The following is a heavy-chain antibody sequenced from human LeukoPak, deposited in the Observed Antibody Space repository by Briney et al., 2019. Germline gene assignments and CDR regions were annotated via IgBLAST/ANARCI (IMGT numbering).Heavy chain of an antibody. V-gene: IGHV1-8*03. CDR1: GYTFTSYD. D-gene: IGHD2-15*01. CDR2: MNPNSGNT. J-gene: IGHJ4*02. CDR3: ARELGYCSGGSCYGYYFDY. Sequence: ASVKVSCKASGYTFTSYDINWVRQATGQGLEWMGWMNPNSGNTGYAQKFQGRVTITRNTSISTAYMELSSLRSEDTAVYYCARELGYCSGGSCYGYYFDYWGQGTLVTVSS.